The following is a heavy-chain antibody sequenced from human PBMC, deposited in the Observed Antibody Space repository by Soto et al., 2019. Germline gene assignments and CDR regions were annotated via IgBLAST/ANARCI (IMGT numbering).Heavy chain of an antibody. J-gene: IGHJ4*02. CDR3: ANAVLGYCSSTSCVNSNFDY. CDR2: ISYDGSNK. V-gene: IGHV3-30*18. D-gene: IGHD2-2*01. CDR1: GFTFSSYG. Sequence: PGGSLRLSCAASGFTFSSYGMHWVRQAPGKGLEWVAVISYDGSNKYYADSVKGRFTISRDNSKNTLYLQMNSLRAEDTAVYYCANAVLGYCSSTSCVNSNFDYWGQGTLVTVSS.